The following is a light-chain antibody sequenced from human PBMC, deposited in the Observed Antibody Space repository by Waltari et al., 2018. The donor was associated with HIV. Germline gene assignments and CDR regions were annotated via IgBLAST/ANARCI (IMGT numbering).Light chain of an antibody. Sequence: QSVLTQPHSASGTPGQRVTISCSGSSSNIGGNTVNWFQQLPGTAPKLLIYTNNQRPSGVPDRFSGSKSGTSASLAISGLQSEDEADYYCAAWDDSLNGVVFGGGTKLTVL. V-gene: IGLV1-44*01. CDR3: AAWDDSLNGVV. J-gene: IGLJ2*01. CDR1: SSNIGGNT. CDR2: TNN.